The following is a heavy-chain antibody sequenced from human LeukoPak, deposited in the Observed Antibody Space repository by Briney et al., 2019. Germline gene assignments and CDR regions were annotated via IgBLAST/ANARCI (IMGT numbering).Heavy chain of an antibody. CDR1: GGSISSYY. Sequence: SETLSLTCTVSGGSISSYYWSWIRQPPGKGLEWIGYIYYSGSTNYNPSLKSRVTISVDTSKNQFSRKLSSVTAADTAVYYCAGGGYYDFWSGTTTLGGYYYYGMDVWGQGTTVTVSS. V-gene: IGHV4-59*01. CDR3: AGGGYYDFWSGTTTLGGYYYYGMDV. D-gene: IGHD3-3*01. J-gene: IGHJ6*02. CDR2: IYYSGST.